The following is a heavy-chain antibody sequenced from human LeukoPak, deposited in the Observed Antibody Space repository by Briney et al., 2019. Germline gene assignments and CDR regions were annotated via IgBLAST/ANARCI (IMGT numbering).Heavy chain of an antibody. Sequence: SETLSLTCTVSGGSISSYYWSWIRQPPGKGLEWIGYIYTSGSTNYNPYLKSRVTISVDTSKNQFSLKLSSVTAADTAVYYCARLHERRAFDIWGQGTMVTVSS. CDR1: GGSISSYY. J-gene: IGHJ3*02. CDR2: IYTSGST. D-gene: IGHD5-24*01. CDR3: ARLHERRAFDI. V-gene: IGHV4-4*09.